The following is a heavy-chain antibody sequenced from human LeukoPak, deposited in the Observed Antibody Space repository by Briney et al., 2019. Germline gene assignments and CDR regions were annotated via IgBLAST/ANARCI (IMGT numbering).Heavy chain of an antibody. CDR1: SASLNNYY. J-gene: IGHJ6*03. Sequence: MASETLSLTCGVYSASLNNYYWSWIRQAPGKGLKWIGEINYTGNTKYNPSLESRVTISIDTSTNQFSLNLRSVTAADTAVYYCARGRLELRSYTYYYMDVWGKGTTVTVSS. D-gene: IGHD1-7*01. V-gene: IGHV4-34*01. CDR2: INYTGNT. CDR3: ARGRLELRSYTYYYMDV.